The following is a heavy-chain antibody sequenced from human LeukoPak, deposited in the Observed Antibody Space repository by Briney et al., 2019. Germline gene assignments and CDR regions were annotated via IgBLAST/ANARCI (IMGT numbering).Heavy chain of an antibody. CDR1: GYTFTNFY. D-gene: IGHD3-3*01. Sequence: ASVKVSCKASGYTFTNFYMHWVRQAPGQGLEWMGIINPSYGSTIYAQRFQGRITMTRDTSTSTVYMELSSLRSEDTAVYYRARGRRDFWSGFSTYSDAFDVWGQGTVVTVS. J-gene: IGHJ3*01. CDR2: INPSYGST. CDR3: ARGRRDFWSGFSTYSDAFDV. V-gene: IGHV1-46*01.